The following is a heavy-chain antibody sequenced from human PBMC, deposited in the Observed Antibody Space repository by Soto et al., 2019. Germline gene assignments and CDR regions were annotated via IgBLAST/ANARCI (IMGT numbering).Heavy chain of an antibody. CDR3: ARDPIGYSSSWSIDYYFDY. J-gene: IGHJ4*02. CDR2: ISYDGSNK. Sequence: GESLKISCAASGFTFSSYAMHWVHQAPGKGLEWVAVISYDGSNKYYADSVKGRFTISRDNSKNTLYLQMNSLRAEDTAVYYCARDPIGYSSSWSIDYYFDYWGQGTLVTVSS. D-gene: IGHD6-13*01. CDR1: GFTFSSYA. V-gene: IGHV3-30-3*01.